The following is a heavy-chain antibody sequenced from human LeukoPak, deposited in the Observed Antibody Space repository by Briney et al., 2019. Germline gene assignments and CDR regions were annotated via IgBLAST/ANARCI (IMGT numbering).Heavy chain of an antibody. CDR2: IYTGGNT. D-gene: IGHD3-22*01. CDR3: ARGDDSGYYDYFDY. J-gene: IGHJ4*02. CDR1: GFTFDSNY. V-gene: IGHV3-53*01. Sequence: GGSLRLSCAASGFTFDSNYLSWVRQAPGKGLEWVSTIYTGGNTYYAASVKGRFTISRDFSKNTVFLHMNSLRAEDTAMYYCARGDDSGYYDYFDYWGQGALVTVSS.